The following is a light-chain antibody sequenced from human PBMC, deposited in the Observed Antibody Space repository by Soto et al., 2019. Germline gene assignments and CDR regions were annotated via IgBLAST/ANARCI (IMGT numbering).Light chain of an antibody. V-gene: IGKV1D-16*01. Sequence: DIQMTQSPSSLSASVGDRVTITCRASQAIGSWLAWYQQKPGKAPTHLIYDASNLQTEVPSRFSGSGSGTAFTLTLSGLQPEDSATYYCQQYNASPLTFGGGTMVEIK. J-gene: IGKJ4*01. CDR2: DAS. CDR1: QAIGSW. CDR3: QQYNASPLT.